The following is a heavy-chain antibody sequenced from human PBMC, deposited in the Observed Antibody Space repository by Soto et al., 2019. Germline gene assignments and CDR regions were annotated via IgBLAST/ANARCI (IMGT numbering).Heavy chain of an antibody. CDR1: GDSVSDKY. V-gene: IGHV4-59*02. J-gene: IGHJ6*02. Sequence: QVQLQESGPGLVRPSETLSLICTVSGDSVSDKYWSWIRQPPGKGLEWIGQIYDPGSTNYNPSLKSRVTISVDTSKNQFSLELTSVTAADTAVSYCAREGDYLGDGIDVGGQGTTVTVSS. CDR3: AREGDYLGDGIDV. D-gene: IGHD3-16*01. CDR2: IYDPGST.